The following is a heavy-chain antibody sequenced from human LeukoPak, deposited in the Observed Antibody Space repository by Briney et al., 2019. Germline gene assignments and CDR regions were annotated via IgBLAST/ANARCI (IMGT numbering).Heavy chain of an antibody. J-gene: IGHJ4*02. CDR2: IKQDGSQ. V-gene: IGHV3-7*01. D-gene: IGHD4-17*01. Sequence: GGSLRLSCAASGFTFSRHWMGWVRQAPGKGPEWVASIKQDGSQYSVDSVKGRFIISRDNAKNSLYPQMNSLRAEDTAVYSCARGPDYGDRLDFFDYWGQGTLVTVSS. CDR1: GFTFSRHW. CDR3: ARGPDYGDRLDFFDY.